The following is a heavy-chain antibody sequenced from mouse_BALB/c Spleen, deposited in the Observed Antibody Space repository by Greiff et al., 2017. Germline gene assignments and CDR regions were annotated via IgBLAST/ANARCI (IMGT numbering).Heavy chain of an antibody. D-gene: IGHD2-1*01. CDR2: IYPGDGDT. J-gene: IGHJ3*01. Sequence: VKLMESGAELARPGASVKLSCKASGYTFTSYWMQWVKQRPGQGLEWIGAIYPGDGDTRYTQKFKGKATLTADKSSSTAYMQLSSLASEDSAVYYCAPDLLGFAYWGQGTLVTVSA. CDR1: GYTFTSYW. CDR3: APDLLGFAY. V-gene: IGHV1-87*01.